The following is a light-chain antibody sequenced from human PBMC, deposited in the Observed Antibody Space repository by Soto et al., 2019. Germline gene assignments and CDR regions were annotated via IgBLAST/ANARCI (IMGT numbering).Light chain of an antibody. CDR1: SSDVGTYNL. CDR3: CSFTRSDTVV. V-gene: IGLV2-23*02. J-gene: IGLJ2*01. CDR2: QVS. Sequence: HSALTQPASVSGSPGQSIAISCTGTSSDVGTYNLVSWYQQHPGKAPKLMIYQVSKRPSGASDRFSGSKSGNTASLTISALQAEDEADYYCCSFTRSDTVVFGGGTKLTVL.